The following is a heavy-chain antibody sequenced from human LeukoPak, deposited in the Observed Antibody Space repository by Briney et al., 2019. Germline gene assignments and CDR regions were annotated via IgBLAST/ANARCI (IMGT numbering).Heavy chain of an antibody. CDR1: GFTFSIYG. Sequence: GGTLRLSCAASGFTFSIYGMTWVRQAPGKGLEWVSTISAAGRTYYADSVKGRFTISRDNSKNTVYLQMNSLRAEDTAVYYCAKVSGPFTIYYYMDVWGKGTTVTVSS. D-gene: IGHD3-3*01. J-gene: IGHJ6*03. CDR2: ISAAGRT. V-gene: IGHV3-23*01. CDR3: AKVSGPFTIYYYMDV.